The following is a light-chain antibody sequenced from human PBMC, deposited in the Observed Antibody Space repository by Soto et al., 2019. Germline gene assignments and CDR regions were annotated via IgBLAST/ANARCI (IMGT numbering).Light chain of an antibody. CDR1: QDIRKD. J-gene: IGKJ4*01. CDR2: AAS. CDR3: LQEDSYPLT. V-gene: IGKV1-6*01. Sequence: IPMTQSPSSLSASVGDRVTITCRASQDIRKDLRGYQQKPGKAPKLLIYAASSLQSGVPSRFSGSGSGTDFTRTISSRQPEDCATYYCLQEDSYPLTVGGGSKGEIK.